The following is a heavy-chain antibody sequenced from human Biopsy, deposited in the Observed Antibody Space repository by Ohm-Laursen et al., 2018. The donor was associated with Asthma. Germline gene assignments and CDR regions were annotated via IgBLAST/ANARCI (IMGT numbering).Heavy chain of an antibody. D-gene: IGHD3-9*01. J-gene: IGHJ3*02. Sequence: ASVKVSCKASGYTFINYAIHWVRQAPGKGLEWMGWINAGNGNTKYSQKFQGRVTITRDTSASTAYMDLSSLRSEDTAVYYCARTYYDFLTGQVNDVFAIWGQGTMVTVSS. V-gene: IGHV1-3*01. CDR1: GYTFINYA. CDR3: ARTYYDFLTGQVNDVFAI. CDR2: INAGNGNT.